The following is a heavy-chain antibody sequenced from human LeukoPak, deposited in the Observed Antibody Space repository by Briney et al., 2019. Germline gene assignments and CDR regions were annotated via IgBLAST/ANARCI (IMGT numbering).Heavy chain of an antibody. V-gene: IGHV1-46*01. CDR3: ARDFSGKWEQLTGWWLDP. D-gene: IGHD1-26*01. Sequence: ASVKVSCTASGYTFGTHWMHWVRQAPGQGLEWMGIINPSGDFRSYAQKFQGRIIVTRDMSTRTLYMELSDLRPEDTAVYYCARDFSGKWEQLTGWWLDPWGQGTLVVVSS. CDR2: INPSGDFR. CDR1: GYTFGTHW. J-gene: IGHJ5*02.